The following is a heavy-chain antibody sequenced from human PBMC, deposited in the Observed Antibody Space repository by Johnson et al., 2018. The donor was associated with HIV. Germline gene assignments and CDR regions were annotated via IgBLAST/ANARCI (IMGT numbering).Heavy chain of an antibody. CDR3: ARLIVGAPGAFDI. CDR1: GFTFNKYW. Sequence: VQLVESGGGVVQPGRSLRLSCAASGFTFNKYWMSWVRQAPGKGLEWVANIKQDGSEKYYVDSVKGRFTISRDNAKNSLYLQMNSLRAEDTAVYYCARLIVGAPGAFDIWGQGTMVTVSS. V-gene: IGHV3-7*03. D-gene: IGHD1-26*01. CDR2: IKQDGSEK. J-gene: IGHJ3*02.